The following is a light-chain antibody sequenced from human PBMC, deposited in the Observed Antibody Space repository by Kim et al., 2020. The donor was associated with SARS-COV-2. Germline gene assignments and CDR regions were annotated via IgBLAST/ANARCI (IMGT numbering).Light chain of an antibody. CDR2: AAS. CDR3: QKYNSAPWT. V-gene: IGKV1-27*01. Sequence: ASVGDRVTITCRASQDIANSLAWYQQKPGKVPQVLIYAASTLQSGVPSHFSGSGSGTEFTLTIGSLQTEDVATYYCQKYNSAPWTFGPGTKVDIK. J-gene: IGKJ1*01. CDR1: QDIANS.